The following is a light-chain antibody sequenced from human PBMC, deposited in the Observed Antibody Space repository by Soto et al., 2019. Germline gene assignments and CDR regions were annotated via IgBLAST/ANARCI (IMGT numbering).Light chain of an antibody. CDR1: QSVSSY. Sequence: EIVLTQSPATLSLSPGERATLSCGASQSVSSYLAWYQQKLGQAPRLLIYDASKRATGIPARFSGSGSGTDFTLTISNLEPEDFAVYYCQQRGNWPRTFGQGTKVDIK. J-gene: IGKJ1*01. V-gene: IGKV3-11*01. CDR3: QQRGNWPRT. CDR2: DAS.